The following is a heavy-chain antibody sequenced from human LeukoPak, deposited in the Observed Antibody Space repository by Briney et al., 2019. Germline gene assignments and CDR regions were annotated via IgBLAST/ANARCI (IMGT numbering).Heavy chain of an antibody. J-gene: IGHJ3*02. CDR3: AIGTGSASAFDI. Sequence: GGSLRLSCAASGFTFSSYSMNWVRQAPGKGLEGVSYISSSSSTIYYADSVKGRFTISRDNAKNSLYLQMNSLRAEDTAVYYCAIGTGSASAFDIWGQGTTVTVSS. D-gene: IGHD3/OR15-3a*01. V-gene: IGHV3-48*01. CDR1: GFTFSSYS. CDR2: ISSSSSTI.